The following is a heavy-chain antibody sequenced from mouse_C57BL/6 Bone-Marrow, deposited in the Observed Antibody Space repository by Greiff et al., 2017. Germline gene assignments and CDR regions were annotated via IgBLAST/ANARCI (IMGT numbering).Heavy chain of an antibody. D-gene: IGHD3-2*02. CDR2: IYPRSGNT. V-gene: IGHV1-81*01. Sequence: QVQLQQSGAELARPGASVKLSCKASGYTFTSYGISWVKQRTGQGLEWIGEIYPRSGNTYYNAKFKGKATLTADKSSSTAYMEVRSLASEDSAVEVCARGRVRVRAFFAYWGQGTLVTVSA. J-gene: IGHJ3*01. CDR1: GYTFTSYG. CDR3: ARGRVRVRAFFAY.